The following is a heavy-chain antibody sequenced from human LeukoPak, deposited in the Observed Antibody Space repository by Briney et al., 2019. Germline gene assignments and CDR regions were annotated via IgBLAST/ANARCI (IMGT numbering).Heavy chain of an antibody. CDR1: GGTFSSYT. Sequence: SVKVSCKASGGTFSSYTISWVRQAPGQGLEWMGRIIPILGIANYARKFQGRVTITADKSTSTAYMELSSLRSEDTAVYYCARGSAQIVVVPAATVGNWFDPWGQGTLVTVSS. CDR2: IIPILGIA. CDR3: ARGSAQIVVVPAATVGNWFDP. J-gene: IGHJ5*02. V-gene: IGHV1-69*02. D-gene: IGHD2-2*01.